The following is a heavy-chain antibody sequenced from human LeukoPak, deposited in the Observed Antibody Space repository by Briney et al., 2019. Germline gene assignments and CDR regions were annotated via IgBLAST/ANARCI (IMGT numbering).Heavy chain of an antibody. Sequence: GASLRLSCAASGFTFSSYAMSWVRQAPGKGLEWVALISYDGSNKYYADSVKGRFTISRDNSKNTLYLQMNGLRAEDTAAYYCAKRGYCSGGTCYSFHFDYWGQGTLVTVSS. CDR1: GFTFSSYA. J-gene: IGHJ4*02. CDR2: ISYDGSNK. D-gene: IGHD2-15*01. V-gene: IGHV3-30*18. CDR3: AKRGYCSGGTCYSFHFDY.